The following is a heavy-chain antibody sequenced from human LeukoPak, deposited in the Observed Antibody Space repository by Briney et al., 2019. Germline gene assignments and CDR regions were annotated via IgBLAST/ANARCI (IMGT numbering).Heavy chain of an antibody. CDR1: GFTFNNYA. J-gene: IGHJ4*02. CDR2: ISGSGGNT. CDR3: AKDPTYYYDSSGYPPDY. V-gene: IGHV3-23*01. Sequence: GGSLRLSCAASGFTFNNYAMRWVRQAPGKGLEWVAVISGSGGNTHYADSVQGRFTISRDISQNTLYLQMNSLRADDTAVYYCAKDPTYYYDSSGYPPDYWGQGTLVPVSS. D-gene: IGHD3-22*01.